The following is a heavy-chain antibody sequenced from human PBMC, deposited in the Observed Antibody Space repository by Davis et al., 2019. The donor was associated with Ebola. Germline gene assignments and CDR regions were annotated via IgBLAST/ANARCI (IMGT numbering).Heavy chain of an antibody. Sequence: GESLKISCAASGFTFSSYWMSWVRQAPGKGLEWVANIQQDGSEKYYVDSVKGRFTISRDNAKNSLYLQMNSLRAEDTAVYYCARWEWLRRAFDIWGQGTMVTVSS. CDR3: ARWEWLRRAFDI. CDR2: IQQDGSEK. V-gene: IGHV3-7*01. CDR1: GFTFSSYW. J-gene: IGHJ3*02. D-gene: IGHD5-12*01.